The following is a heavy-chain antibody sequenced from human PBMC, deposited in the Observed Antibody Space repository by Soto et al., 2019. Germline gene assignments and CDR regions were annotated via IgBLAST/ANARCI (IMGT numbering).Heavy chain of an antibody. CDR3: ARGVGSHPDYFDY. D-gene: IGHD1-26*01. V-gene: IGHV4-34*01. Sequence: PSETLSLTCAVYGGSCSGYYWSWIRQPPGKGLEWIGEINHSGNTNYNPSLKSRVTISVDTSKNQFSLKLSSVTAADTAVYYCARGVGSHPDYFDYWGQGTLVTVSS. CDR2: INHSGNT. J-gene: IGHJ4*02. CDR1: GGSCSGYY.